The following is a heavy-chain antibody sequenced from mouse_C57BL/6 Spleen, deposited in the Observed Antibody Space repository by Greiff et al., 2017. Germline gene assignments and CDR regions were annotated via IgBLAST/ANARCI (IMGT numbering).Heavy chain of an antibody. D-gene: IGHD1-1*01. CDR1: GYTFTSYG. J-gene: IGHJ2*01. CDR3: AREYYYGSSGRGVFDY. CDR2: IYPRSGNT. V-gene: IGHV1-81*01. Sequence: QVQLQQSGAELARPGASVKLSCKASGYTFTSYGISWVKQRTGQGLEWIGEIYPRSGNTYYNEKFKGKATLTADKSSSTAYMELRSLTSEDSAVYFCAREYYYGSSGRGVFDYWGQGTTLTVSS.